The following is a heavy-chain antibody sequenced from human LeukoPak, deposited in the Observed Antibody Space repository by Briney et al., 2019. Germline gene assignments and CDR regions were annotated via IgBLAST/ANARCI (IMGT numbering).Heavy chain of an antibody. CDR3: GRDRHWNQGNFDY. CDR1: GYTITGYY. CDR2: INPNNGGT. Sequence: ASVNVSCKSFGYTITGYYIHWVRQAPGQGLDWMGWINPNNGGTNSAQKFQGRVTMTRDTYIGTAYMELKRLTYDDTAVYYCGRDRHWNQGNFDYWGQGTLVTVSS. D-gene: IGHD1-1*01. V-gene: IGHV1-2*02. J-gene: IGHJ4*02.